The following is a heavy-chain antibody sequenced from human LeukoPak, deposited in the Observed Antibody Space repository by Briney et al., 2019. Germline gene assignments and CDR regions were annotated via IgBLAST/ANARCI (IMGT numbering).Heavy chain of an antibody. Sequence: GGSLRLSCEASGFTFSSYWMHWVRQAPGKGLVWVSRTNTDGTSTNYADSVKGRFTISRDNAKNTLYLQMNSLRAEDTAVYFCARDDPSMIAALHYWGQGTLVTVSS. V-gene: IGHV3-74*01. J-gene: IGHJ4*02. D-gene: IGHD6-6*01. CDR2: TNTDGTST. CDR3: ARDDPSMIAALHY. CDR1: GFTFSSYW.